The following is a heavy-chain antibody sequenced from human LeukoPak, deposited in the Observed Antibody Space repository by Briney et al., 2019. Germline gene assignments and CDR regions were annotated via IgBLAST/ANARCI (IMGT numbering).Heavy chain of an antibody. J-gene: IGHJ4*02. D-gene: IGHD6-19*01. CDR1: GGSISSYY. Sequence: PSETLSLTCTVSGGSISSYYWSWIRQPPGKGLEWIGYIYYSGSTNYNPSLKSRVTISVDTSKNQFSLKLSSVTAADTAVYYCARGTAVALNDYWGQGTLVTVSS. CDR2: IYYSGST. CDR3: ARGTAVALNDY. V-gene: IGHV4-59*01.